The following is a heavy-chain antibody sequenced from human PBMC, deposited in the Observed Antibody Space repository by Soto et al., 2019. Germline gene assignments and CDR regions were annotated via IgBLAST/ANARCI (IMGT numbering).Heavy chain of an antibody. J-gene: IGHJ6*02. V-gene: IGHV3-13*01. Sequence: GGSLRLSCAASGFTFSSYDMHWVRQATGKGLEWVSAIGTAGDTYYPGSVKGRFTISRENAKNSLYLQMNSLRAEDTAVYYCAREQHKRLGQLSGYYYGMDVWGQGTTVTVSS. D-gene: IGHD6-6*01. CDR2: IGTAGDT. CDR1: GFTFSSYD. CDR3: AREQHKRLGQLSGYYYGMDV.